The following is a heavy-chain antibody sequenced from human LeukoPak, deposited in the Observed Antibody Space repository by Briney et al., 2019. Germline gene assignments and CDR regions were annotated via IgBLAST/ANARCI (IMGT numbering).Heavy chain of an antibody. CDR1: GFTLRNLW. D-gene: IGHD2-21*02. J-gene: IGHJ4*02. V-gene: IGHV3-7*01. CDR2: INLDGSEK. CDR3: AKYGGDLGGAFEN. Sequence: GGSLTLSCAVSGFTLRNLWMRCARQAPGEGREYVAYINLDGSEKYHVHSVKGRFTISRDNAKNSLYLHMNSLRAEDTAVYYCAKYGGDLGGAFENWGQGALAPVSS.